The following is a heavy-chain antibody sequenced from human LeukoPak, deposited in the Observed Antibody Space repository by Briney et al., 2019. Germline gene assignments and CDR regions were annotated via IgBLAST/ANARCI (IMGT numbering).Heavy chain of an antibody. CDR1: GGSFSGYY. CDR2: INHSGST. V-gene: IGHV4-34*01. CDR3: ARGHMDTAMVSSTNWFGP. J-gene: IGHJ5*02. Sequence: SETLSLTCAVYGGSFSGYYWSWIRQPPGKGLEWIGEINHSGSTNYNPSLKSRVTISVDTSKNQFSLKLSSVTAADTAVYYCARGHMDTAMVSSTNWFGPWGQGTLVTVSS. D-gene: IGHD5-18*01.